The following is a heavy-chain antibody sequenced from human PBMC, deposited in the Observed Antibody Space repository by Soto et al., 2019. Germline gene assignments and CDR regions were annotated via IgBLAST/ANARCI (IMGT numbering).Heavy chain of an antibody. CDR2: IWYDGTNK. D-gene: IGHD3-10*01. J-gene: IGHJ6*02. V-gene: IGHV3-33*01. CDR1: GITLSSYG. CDR3: ARDRRARTMNRGVTITQHHADNYGLDV. Sequence: QVQLVESGGGMVQPGRSLRLSCAASGITLSSYGMHWVRQAPGKSLEWVAGIWYDGTNKNYADSVKGRFTISRENSKKTLYLQMNSMGGKDSDVYYCARDRRARTMNRGVTITQHHADNYGLDVWGQGTTVTVSS.